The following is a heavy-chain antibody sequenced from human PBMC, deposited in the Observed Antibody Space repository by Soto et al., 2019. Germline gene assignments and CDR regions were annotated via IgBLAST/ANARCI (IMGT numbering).Heavy chain of an antibody. CDR1: GFSLSTSGVG. J-gene: IGHJ4*02. CDR2: IYWNDDK. D-gene: IGHD3-10*01. CDR3: AHGPLVRGVIMAFDY. Sequence: QITLKESVPTLVKPTQTLTLTCTFSGFSLSTSGVGVGWIRQPPGNALEWLALIYWNDDKRYSPSLKSRLSITKDTSKNQVVLTMTNMDPVDTATYYCAHGPLVRGVIMAFDYWGQGTLVTVSS. V-gene: IGHV2-5*01.